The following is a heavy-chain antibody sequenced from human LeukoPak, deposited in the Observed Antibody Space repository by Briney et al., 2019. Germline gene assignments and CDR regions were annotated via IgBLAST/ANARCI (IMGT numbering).Heavy chain of an antibody. V-gene: IGHV1-8*01. Sequence: ASVKVSCKASGYTFTSSDINWVRQAPGQGLEWMGWMNPNSGNIGYAQKFQGRVTMTEDTSTDTAYMELSSLRSEDTAVYYCATIGITIFGVVIRSAEYFQHWGQGTLVTVSS. CDR1: GYTFTSSD. CDR3: ATIGITIFGVVIRSAEYFQH. CDR2: MNPNSGNI. J-gene: IGHJ1*01. D-gene: IGHD3-3*01.